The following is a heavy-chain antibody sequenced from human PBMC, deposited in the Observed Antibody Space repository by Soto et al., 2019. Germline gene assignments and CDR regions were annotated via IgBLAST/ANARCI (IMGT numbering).Heavy chain of an antibody. CDR3: TSLRLTDYGDYAWYYYYGMDV. CDR2: IRSKANSYAT. D-gene: IGHD4-17*01. V-gene: IGHV3-73*01. CDR1: GFTFSGSA. Sequence: GGSLRLSCAASGFTFSGSAMHWVRQASGKGLEWVGRIRSKANSYATAYAASEKGRFTISRDDSKNTAYLQMNSLTTEDTAVYYCTSLRLTDYGDYAWYYYYGMDVWGQGTTVTVSS. J-gene: IGHJ6*02.